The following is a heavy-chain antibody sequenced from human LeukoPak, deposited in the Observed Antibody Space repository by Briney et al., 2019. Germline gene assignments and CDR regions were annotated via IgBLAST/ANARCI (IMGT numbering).Heavy chain of an antibody. CDR1: AVTFSSYW. V-gene: IGHV3-74*01. CDR3: ATPGIRDQYDFDS. J-gene: IGHJ4*02. Sequence: GGSLRLSCAASAVTFSSYWMHWVRQAPGKGLAWVSRINPDGSSTNYADSVKGRFTISRDNVKNTLYLQMNSLRAEDTAVYYCATPGIRDQYDFDSWGQGTLVTVSS. D-gene: IGHD6-13*01. CDR2: INPDGSST.